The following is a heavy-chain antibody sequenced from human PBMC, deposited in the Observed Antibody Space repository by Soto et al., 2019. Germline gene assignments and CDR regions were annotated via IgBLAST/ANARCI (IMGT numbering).Heavy chain of an antibody. J-gene: IGHJ4*02. CDR3: ARWDYGVYARFDY. D-gene: IGHD4-17*01. CDR1: GYTFTSHD. CDR2: MNPNSGNT. Sequence: QVQLVQSGTEVKKPGASVKVSCKASGYTFTSHDINWVRQATGQGLEWMGWMNPNSGNTGYAQKFQGRVTMTRNTSISTAYMELSSLRSEDTAVNYCARWDYGVYARFDYWGQGTLVTVSS. V-gene: IGHV1-8*01.